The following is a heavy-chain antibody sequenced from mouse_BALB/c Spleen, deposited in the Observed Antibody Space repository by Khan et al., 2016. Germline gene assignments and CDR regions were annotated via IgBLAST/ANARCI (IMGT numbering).Heavy chain of an antibody. V-gene: IGHV14-3*02. J-gene: IGHJ3*01. CDR3: ARSPYDYDVGFAH. CDR2: IDPANGNT. Sequence: VQLQQSGAELVKPGASVKLSCTASGFNIKDTYMHWVKQRPEQGLEWIGRIDPANGNTKYDPKFQGKATITADTSSNTAYLQLSSLTSEDTAVYYCARSPYDYDVGFAHWGQGTLVTVSA. D-gene: IGHD2-4*01. CDR1: GFNIKDTY.